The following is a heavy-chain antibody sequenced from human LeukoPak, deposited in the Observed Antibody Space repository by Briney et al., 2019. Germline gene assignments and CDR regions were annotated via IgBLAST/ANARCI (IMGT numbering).Heavy chain of an antibody. CDR1: GGSFSGYY. CDR3: ARGWILYSKEVGWFDP. CDR2: INHSGST. Sequence: SETLSPTCAVYGGSFSGYYWSWIRQPPGKGLEWIGEINHSGSTNYNPSLKSRVTISVDTSKNQFSLKLSSVTAADTAVYYCARGWILYSKEVGWFDPWGQGTLVTVSS. D-gene: IGHD2-8*01. V-gene: IGHV4-34*01. J-gene: IGHJ5*02.